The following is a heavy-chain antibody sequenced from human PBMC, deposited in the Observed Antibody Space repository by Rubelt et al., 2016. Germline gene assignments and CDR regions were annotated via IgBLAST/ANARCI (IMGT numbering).Heavy chain of an antibody. D-gene: IGHD3-3*01. CDR1: GGSISSYY. CDR3: AGVITFLVGASGYFDC. Sequence: QVQLQESGPGLVKPSETLSLTCTVPGGSISSYYWSWIRQPPGKGLERIGYIYYSGSTSYNPSLKSRVTISVDTSKSQSSPNLSSVPAADTAVYYCAGVITFLVGASGYFDCWGQGTLVTVSS. CDR2: IYYSGST. V-gene: IGHV4-59*12. J-gene: IGHJ4*02.